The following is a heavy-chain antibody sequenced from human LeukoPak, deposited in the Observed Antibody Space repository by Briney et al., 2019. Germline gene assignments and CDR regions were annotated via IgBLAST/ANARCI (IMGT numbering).Heavy chain of an antibody. V-gene: IGHV4-4*02. J-gene: IGHJ2*01. CDR2: VYHSGGGNK. CDR1: GGSLSTTSW. CDR3: ARVYYSNSYDYWYFDL. D-gene: IGHD6-13*01. Sequence: SETLSLTCAVSGGSLSTTSWWVWLRRPPGKGLEWIGEVYHSGGGNKNYNPSLKSRATISIDTSRNQFSLNLRSVTAADTAVYFCARVYYSNSYDYWYFDLWGRGTLVTVSS.